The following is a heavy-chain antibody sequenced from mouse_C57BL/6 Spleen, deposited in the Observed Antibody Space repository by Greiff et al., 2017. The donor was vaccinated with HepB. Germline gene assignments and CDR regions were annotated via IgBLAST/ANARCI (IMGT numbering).Heavy chain of an antibody. CDR3: ARGGSLYAMDY. CDR1: GYTFTSYW. V-gene: IGHV1-52*01. CDR2: IDPSDSET. J-gene: IGHJ4*01. D-gene: IGHD6-1*01. Sequence: VQLQQPGAELVRPGSSVKLSCKASGYTFTSYWMHWVKQRPIQGLEWIGNIDPSDSETHYNQKFKDKATLTVDNSSSTAYMQLSSLTSEDSAVYYCARGGSLYAMDYWGQGTSVTVSS.